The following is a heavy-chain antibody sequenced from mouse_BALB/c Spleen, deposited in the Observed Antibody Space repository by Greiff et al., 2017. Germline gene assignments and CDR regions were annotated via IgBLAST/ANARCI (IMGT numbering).Heavy chain of an antibody. J-gene: IGHJ2*01. Sequence: QVQLQQSGPELVRPGVSVKISCKGSGYTFTDYAMHWVKQSHAKSLEWIGVISTYYGNTNYNQKFKGKATMTVDKSSSTAYMELARLTSEDSAIYYGARENYFDYWGEGTTLTVSS. CDR2: ISTYYGNT. V-gene: IGHV1-67*01. CDR3: ARENYFDY. CDR1: GYTFTDYA.